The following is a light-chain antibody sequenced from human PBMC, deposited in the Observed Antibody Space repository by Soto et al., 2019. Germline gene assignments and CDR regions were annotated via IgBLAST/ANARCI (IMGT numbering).Light chain of an antibody. CDR3: QQRTYPIT. J-gene: IGKJ5*01. CDR1: QSVSSN. V-gene: IGKV3-11*01. Sequence: DIVLIQSAATLSLSPGESATLSCRASQSVSSNLAWHQQKPGQAPRILMYDASHRATGIPVRFIGIGSGTVFTLTICSLAPEDFAVDYCQQRTYPITFCQGTRLENK. CDR2: DAS.